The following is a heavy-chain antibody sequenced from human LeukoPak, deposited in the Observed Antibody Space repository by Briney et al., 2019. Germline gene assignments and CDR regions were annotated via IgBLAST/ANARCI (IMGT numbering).Heavy chain of an antibody. V-gene: IGHV3-48*03. CDR3: ARASNQPEFDY. J-gene: IGHJ4*02. CDR2: ISSSGSTI. D-gene: IGHD2-8*01. Sequence: PGGSLRLSCAASGFTFSSYEMTWVRQAPGKGLEWVSYISSSGSTIYYADSVKGRFTISRDNAKNSLYLQMNSLRAEDTAVYYCARASNQPEFDYWGQGTLVAVSS. CDR1: GFTFSSYE.